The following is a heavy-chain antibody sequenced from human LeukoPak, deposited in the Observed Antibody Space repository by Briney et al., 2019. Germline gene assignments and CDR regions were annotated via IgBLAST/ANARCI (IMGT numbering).Heavy chain of an antibody. V-gene: IGHV1-69*06. Sequence: SVKVSCKASGCTFSSYAISWVRQAPAQGLEWMGGIIPIFGTANYAQKFQGRVTITADKSTTTAYMELSSLSSEATAVYYCARDGAAAGTDAFDIWGQGKMVTVSS. J-gene: IGHJ3*02. D-gene: IGHD6-13*01. CDR3: ARDGAAAGTDAFDI. CDR1: GCTFSSYA. CDR2: IIPIFGTA.